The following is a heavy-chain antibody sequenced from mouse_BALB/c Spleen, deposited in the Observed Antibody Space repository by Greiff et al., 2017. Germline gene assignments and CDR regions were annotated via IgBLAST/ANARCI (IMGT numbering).Heavy chain of an antibody. D-gene: IGHD1-1*01. CDR3: TREITTVRYFDV. V-gene: IGHV1-69*02. J-gene: IGHJ1*01. Sequence: VQLQQPGAELVRPGASVKLSCKASGYTFTSYWINWVKQRPGQGLEWIGNIYPSDSYTNYNQKFKDKATLTVDKSSSTAYMQLSSPTSEDSAVYYCTREITTVRYFDVWGAGTTVTVSS. CDR1: GYTFTSYW. CDR2: IYPSDSYT.